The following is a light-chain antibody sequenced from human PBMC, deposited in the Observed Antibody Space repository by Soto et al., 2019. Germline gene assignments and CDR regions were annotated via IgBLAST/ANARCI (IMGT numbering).Light chain of an antibody. CDR3: ETWDSSLSAAV. Sequence: QSVLTQPPSVSAAPGQKVAISCSGSSPNIGNDYVSWYQQHPGTAPKLLIYENNKRPSGIPDRFSGSKSGTSATLGITGLQSGDEADYYCETWDSSLSAAVFGGGTQLTVL. CDR2: ENN. CDR1: SPNIGNDY. V-gene: IGLV1-51*02. J-gene: IGLJ7*01.